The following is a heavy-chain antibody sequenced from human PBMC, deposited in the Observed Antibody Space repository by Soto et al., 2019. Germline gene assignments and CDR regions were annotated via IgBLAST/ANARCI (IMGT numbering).Heavy chain of an antibody. Sequence: PGGPLRLSCAASGFTFSSYGMHWVRQAPGMGLEWVAVIWYDGNNKCYADSLRGRFTISRDNSKNTLYLQMNSLRAEDTAVYYCARDLPLYYGSGTYYSRAFDIWGQGTMVTVSS. V-gene: IGHV3-33*01. J-gene: IGHJ3*02. CDR2: IWYDGNNK. CDR3: ARDLPLYYGSGTYYSRAFDI. CDR1: GFTFSSYG. D-gene: IGHD3-10*01.